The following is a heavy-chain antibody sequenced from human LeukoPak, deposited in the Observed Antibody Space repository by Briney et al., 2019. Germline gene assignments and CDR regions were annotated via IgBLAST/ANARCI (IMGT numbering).Heavy chain of an antibody. D-gene: IGHD3-22*01. CDR1: GGSISTYY. CDR2: IYYSGST. V-gene: IGHV4-59*01. CDR3: AREYYYYGSSGWDAFEI. Sequence: SETLSLTCTVSGGSISTYYWNWIRQPPGKGLEWIAYIYYSGSTIYYPSLKGRVTVSVDTSKNQFSLKLSSVTAADTAVYYCAREYYYYGSSGWDAFEIWGQGTMVTVSS. J-gene: IGHJ3*02.